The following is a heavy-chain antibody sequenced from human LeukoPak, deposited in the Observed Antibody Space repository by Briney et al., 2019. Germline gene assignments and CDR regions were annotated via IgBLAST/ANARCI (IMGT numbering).Heavy chain of an antibody. Sequence: PGGSLRLSCAASGFTFSSYGMHWVRQAPVKELEWVAVIWYDGSNKYYADSVKGRFTISRDNSKNTLYLQMNSLRAEDTAVYYCARDSSYYDSSGYYPPDYWGQGTLVTVSS. CDR3: ARDSSYYDSSGYYPPDY. CDR2: IWYDGSNK. J-gene: IGHJ4*02. V-gene: IGHV3-33*01. CDR1: GFTFSSYG. D-gene: IGHD3-22*01.